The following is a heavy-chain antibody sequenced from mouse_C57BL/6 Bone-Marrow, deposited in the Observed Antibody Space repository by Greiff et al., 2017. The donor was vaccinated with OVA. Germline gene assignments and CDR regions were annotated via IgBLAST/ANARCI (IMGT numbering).Heavy chain of an antibody. Sequence: QVQLQQSGAELARPGASVKLSCKASGYTFTSYGISWVKQRTGQGLEWIGEIYPRSGNTYYNEKFKGKATLTADKSSSTAYMELRSLTSEDSAVYFCARSGVSGSSTDYYAMDYWGQGTSVTVSS. CDR3: ARSGVSGSSTDYYAMDY. CDR2: IYPRSGNT. V-gene: IGHV1-81*01. D-gene: IGHD1-1*01. J-gene: IGHJ4*01. CDR1: GYTFTSYG.